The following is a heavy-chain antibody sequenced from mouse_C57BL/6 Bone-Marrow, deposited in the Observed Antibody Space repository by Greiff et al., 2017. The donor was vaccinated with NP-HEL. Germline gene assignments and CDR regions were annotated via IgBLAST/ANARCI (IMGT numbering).Heavy chain of an antibody. D-gene: IGHD1-1*01. Sequence: VQLQQPGAELVKPGASVKLSCKASGYTFTSYWMHWVKQRPGRGLEWIGRIDPNSGGTKYNEKFKSKATLTVDKPSSTAYMQLSSLTSEDSAVYYCARENITTVVATLDFDYWGQGTTLTVSS. CDR3: ARENITTVVATLDFDY. CDR1: GYTFTSYW. V-gene: IGHV1-72*01. J-gene: IGHJ2*01. CDR2: IDPNSGGT.